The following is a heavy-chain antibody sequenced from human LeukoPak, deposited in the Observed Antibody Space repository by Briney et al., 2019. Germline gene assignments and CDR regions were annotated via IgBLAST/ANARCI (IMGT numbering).Heavy chain of an antibody. CDR2: INPNSGGT. J-gene: IGHJ4*02. V-gene: IGHV1-2*06. CDR3: ARGIWLQSVDY. CDR1: GYTFTGYY. Sequence: ASVKVSCKASGYTFTGYYMHWVRQAPGQRLEWMGRINPNSGGTNYAQKFQGRVTMTRDTSISTAYMELYRLRSDDTAVYYCARGIWLQSVDYWGQGTLVTVSS. D-gene: IGHD5-24*01.